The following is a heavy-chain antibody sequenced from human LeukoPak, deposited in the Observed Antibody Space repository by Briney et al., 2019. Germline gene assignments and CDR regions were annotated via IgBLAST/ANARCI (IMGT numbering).Heavy chain of an antibody. Sequence: GGSLRLSCAAAGIAFGNYCMHWVRQAPGKGLVWLSRISSGGGDAFYADSVKGRFTVSRDNAKNTLYLQMNSPRAEATAVYYCARDVPHNRFDTCGQGTLGTVSS. CDR2: ISSGGGDA. V-gene: IGHV3-74*01. CDR3: ARDVPHNRFDT. J-gene: IGHJ5*02. CDR1: GIAFGNYC.